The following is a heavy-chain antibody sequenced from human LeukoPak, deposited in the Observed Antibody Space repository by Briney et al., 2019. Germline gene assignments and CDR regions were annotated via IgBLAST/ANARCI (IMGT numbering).Heavy chain of an antibody. CDR3: AKDGSGAYDLFDY. CDR1: GFTFSSYA. Sequence: GGSLRLSCAASGFTFSSYAMSWVRQAPGKGLEWVSAISGSGGSTYYADSAKGRFTISRDNSKNTLYLQMNSLRAEDTAVYYCAKDGSGAYDLFDYWGQGTLVTVSS. CDR2: ISGSGGST. V-gene: IGHV3-23*01. D-gene: IGHD3-3*01. J-gene: IGHJ4*02.